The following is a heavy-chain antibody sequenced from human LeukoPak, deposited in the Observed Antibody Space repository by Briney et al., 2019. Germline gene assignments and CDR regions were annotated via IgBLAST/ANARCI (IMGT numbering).Heavy chain of an antibody. Sequence: GGSLRLSCAASGFTFSSYAMSWVRQAPGKGLEWVSAISGSGGSTYYADSAKGRFTISRDNSKNTLYLQMNSLRAEDTAVYYCAKDRWNYYGSGSYSNYWGQGTLVTVSS. J-gene: IGHJ4*02. CDR3: AKDRWNYYGSGSYSNY. V-gene: IGHV3-23*01. D-gene: IGHD3-10*01. CDR1: GFTFSSYA. CDR2: ISGSGGST.